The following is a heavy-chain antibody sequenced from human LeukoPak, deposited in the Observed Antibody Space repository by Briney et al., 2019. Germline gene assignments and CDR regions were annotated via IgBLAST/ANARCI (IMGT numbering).Heavy chain of an antibody. V-gene: IGHV1-18*01. Sequence: ASVKVSCKASGYTFTSYGISWVRQAPGQGLEWMGWISAYNGNTNYAQKLQGRVTMTTDTSTSTAYMELRSLRSDDTAVYYCARGRKINDFWSGYYYYGMDVWGQGTTVTVSS. CDR2: ISAYNGNT. J-gene: IGHJ6*02. CDR3: ARGRKINDFWSGYYYYGMDV. CDR1: GYTFTSYG. D-gene: IGHD3-3*01.